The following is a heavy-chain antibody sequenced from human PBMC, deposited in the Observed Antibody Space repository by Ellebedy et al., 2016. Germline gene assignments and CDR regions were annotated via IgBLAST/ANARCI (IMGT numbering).Heavy chain of an antibody. V-gene: IGHV3-23*01. CDR3: VRSGESSYYFDY. CDR2: ISGRGDST. Sequence: GESLKISXSASGFIFRDYAMTWVRQTPGKGLEWVSGISGRGDSTYHADSVKGRFTISRDNSNNTLFLQMNSLRAEDTAVFYCVRSGESSYYFDYWGQGILVTVSS. CDR1: GFIFRDYA. D-gene: IGHD3-10*01. J-gene: IGHJ4*02.